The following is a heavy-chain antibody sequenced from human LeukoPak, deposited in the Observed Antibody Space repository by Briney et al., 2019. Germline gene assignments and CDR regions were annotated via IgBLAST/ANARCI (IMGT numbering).Heavy chain of an antibody. Sequence: KPGGSLRLSCVVSGIPFSDYYMNWIRQAPGKGLEWISYISSSSSYKDYADSVKGRFTISRDNAKSALYLQMNSLRLEDTAVYYCAAGTAADFWGQGTLVTVSS. V-gene: IGHV3-11*03. J-gene: IGHJ4*02. CDR3: AAGTAADF. D-gene: IGHD6-25*01. CDR1: GIPFSDYY. CDR2: ISSSSSYK.